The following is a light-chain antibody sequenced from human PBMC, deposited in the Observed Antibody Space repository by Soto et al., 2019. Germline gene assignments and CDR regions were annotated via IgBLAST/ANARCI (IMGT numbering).Light chain of an antibody. Sequence: EIVLTQSPATLSLSPGERATLSCRASQYVSNYLAWYQQKPGQAPRLLIYDASNRATGIPARFSGSGSGTDFTLTISSLEPEDFAVYYCQQRSNRPLTFGGGTEVEIK. V-gene: IGKV3-11*01. CDR3: QQRSNRPLT. CDR1: QYVSNY. J-gene: IGKJ4*01. CDR2: DAS.